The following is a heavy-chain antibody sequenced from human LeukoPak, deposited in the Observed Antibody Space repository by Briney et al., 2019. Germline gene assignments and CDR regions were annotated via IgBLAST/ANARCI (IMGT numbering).Heavy chain of an antibody. Sequence: ASVKVSCKASGYTFTNFDINWVRQATGQGLEWMGWMNPNTGNTGYAQKLQGRVTITGNTSINTAYMELSSLRSEDTAVYYCARIDYSNAFDIWGQGTMVTVSS. J-gene: IGHJ3*02. D-gene: IGHD4-11*01. V-gene: IGHV1-8*01. CDR3: ARIDYSNAFDI. CDR1: GYTFTNFD. CDR2: MNPNTGNT.